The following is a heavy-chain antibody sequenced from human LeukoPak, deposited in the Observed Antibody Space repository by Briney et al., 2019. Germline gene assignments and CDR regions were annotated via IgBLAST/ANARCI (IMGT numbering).Heavy chain of an antibody. Sequence: PSETLSLTCAVSGGSISSAGYSWGWLRQPPGKGLEWIGYIFHSGSTYYNPSFKSRVTISPDRSKNQFSLKLSSVTAADTAVYYCARFKVATIPSRFDPWGQGTLVTVSS. CDR1: GGSISSAGYS. V-gene: IGHV4-30-2*01. J-gene: IGHJ5*02. CDR3: ARFKVATIPSRFDP. CDR2: IFHSGST. D-gene: IGHD5-12*01.